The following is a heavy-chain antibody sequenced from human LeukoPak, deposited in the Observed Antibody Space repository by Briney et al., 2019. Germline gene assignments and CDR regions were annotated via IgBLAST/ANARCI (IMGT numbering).Heavy chain of an antibody. D-gene: IGHD2-2*01. Sequence: SETLSLTCTVSGGSISSYCWSWIRQPPGKGLEWIGYIYYSGSTNYNPSLKRRVTISVDTSKSQFSLNLSSVTAADTAVYYCVRHRVPATARYGMDVWGQGTTVTVSS. CDR3: VRHRVPATARYGMDV. V-gene: IGHV4-59*08. CDR1: GGSISSYC. CDR2: IYYSGST. J-gene: IGHJ6*02.